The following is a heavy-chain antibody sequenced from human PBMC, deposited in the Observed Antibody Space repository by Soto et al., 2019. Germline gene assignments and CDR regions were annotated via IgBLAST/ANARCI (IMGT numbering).Heavy chain of an antibody. Sequence: EVQLDQSGAEVKKPGATVKISCKISGYTFSDHYIHWVVQAPGKGLEWMGLVDPEDGETKYAETFQGRVTMTADPVIDTFFLELSSLPSPDTGVYYCAVLGAEYYNRPVVAGWGRGTVVTVSS. CDR3: AVLGAEYYNRPVVAG. CDR1: GYTFSDHY. J-gene: IGHJ4*02. CDR2: VDPEDGET. V-gene: IGHV1-69-2*01. D-gene: IGHD3-10*01.